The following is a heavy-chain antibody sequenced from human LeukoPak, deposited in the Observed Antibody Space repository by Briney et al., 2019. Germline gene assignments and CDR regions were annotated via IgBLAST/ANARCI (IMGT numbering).Heavy chain of an antibody. D-gene: IGHD2-15*01. CDR2: ISAYNGNT. CDR1: GYTFTSYG. V-gene: IGHV1-18*01. Sequence: GASVKVSCKASGYTFTSYGISWVRQAPGQGLEWIGWISAYNGNTNYAQKLQGRVTMTTDTSTSTAYIELRSLRSDDTAVYYCARGPLVVAATALDYWGQGTLVTVSS. CDR3: ARGPLVVAATALDY. J-gene: IGHJ4*02.